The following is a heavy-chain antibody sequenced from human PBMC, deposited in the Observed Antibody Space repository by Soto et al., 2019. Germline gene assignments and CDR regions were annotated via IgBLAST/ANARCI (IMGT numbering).Heavy chain of an antibody. CDR3: ARDPMRYPTYFDY. CDR1: GGSISSGGYY. Sequence: QVQLQESGPGLVKPSETLSLTCTVSGGSISSGGYYWIWIRQHPGKGLEWIGYIYHSGNTYYNPSLKSRVTISVDTSKNQFSLKLSSVTAADTAVYYCARDPMRYPTYFDYWGQGTLVTVSS. V-gene: IGHV4-31*03. J-gene: IGHJ4*02. CDR2: IYHSGNT. D-gene: IGHD1-1*01.